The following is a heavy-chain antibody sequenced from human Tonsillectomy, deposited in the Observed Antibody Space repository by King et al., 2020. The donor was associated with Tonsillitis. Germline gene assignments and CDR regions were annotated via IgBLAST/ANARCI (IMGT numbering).Heavy chain of an antibody. D-gene: IGHD3-10*01. CDR3: ARDSGSYYPFPGDY. CDR2: ISAYNGNI. Sequence: QLVQSGAEVKKPGASVKVSCKASGYTFIIYGISWVRQAPGQGLEWMGWISAYNGNINYAQKFQGRVTMTTDTSTSTAYMELRSLRSDDTAVYYCARDSGSYYPFPGDYWGQGTLVTVSS. J-gene: IGHJ4*02. V-gene: IGHV1-18*04. CDR1: GYTFIIYG.